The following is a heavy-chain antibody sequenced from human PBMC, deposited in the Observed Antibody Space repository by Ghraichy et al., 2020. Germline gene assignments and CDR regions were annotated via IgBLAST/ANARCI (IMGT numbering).Heavy chain of an antibody. CDR2: IKEDGSKK. D-gene: IGHD6-19*01. Sequence: WVATIKEDGSKKYYVDSVKGRFTISRDNVKNSLYLQMNSLRAEDTGVYYCARDSGGGWYSASWGQGTL. J-gene: IGHJ5*02. CDR3: ARDSGGGWYSAS. V-gene: IGHV3-7*01.